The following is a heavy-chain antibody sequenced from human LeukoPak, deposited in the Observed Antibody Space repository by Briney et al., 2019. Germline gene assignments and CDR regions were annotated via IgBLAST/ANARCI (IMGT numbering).Heavy chain of an antibody. V-gene: IGHV3-33*01. CDR2: IWYDASNK. D-gene: IGHD2-15*01. CDR3: ARAYCSGGFCYPPDGY. CDR1: GFIFSSYG. Sequence: PGGSLRLSCAASGFIFSSYGMHWVRQAPGKGLDWVAVIWYDASNKYYADSVKGRFTISRDDSKNTLYLQMNSLTAEDTAVYYCARAYCSGGFCYPPDGYWGQGTLVTVSS. J-gene: IGHJ4*02.